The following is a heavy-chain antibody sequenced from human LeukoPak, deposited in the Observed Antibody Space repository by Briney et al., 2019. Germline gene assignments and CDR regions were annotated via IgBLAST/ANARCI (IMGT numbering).Heavy chain of an antibody. CDR3: ARDYYGSSGYYTATWFDT. J-gene: IGHJ5*02. CDR2: IYTSGST. Sequence: PSETLSLTCTVSGVSISSYDWSWIRQPAGKGLEWIGRIYTSGSTNYNPSLNSLVTMSVDTSKNQCSLKLSSVTAADTAVYYCARDYYGSSGYYTATWFDTWGEESLVTASS. CDR1: GVSISSYD. D-gene: IGHD3-22*01. V-gene: IGHV4-4*07.